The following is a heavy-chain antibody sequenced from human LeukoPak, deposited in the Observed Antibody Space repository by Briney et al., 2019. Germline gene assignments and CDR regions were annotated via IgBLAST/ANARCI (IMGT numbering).Heavy chain of an antibody. CDR2: MYHTGST. CDR3: AREGTYGWYNWFDP. V-gene: IGHV4-59*01. CDR1: GGSISSYY. D-gene: IGHD6-19*01. J-gene: IGHJ5*02. Sequence: TSETLSLTCTVSGGSISSYYWSWIRQPPGKGLEWIGYMYHTGSTNYNPSLKSRVTITPDTSKNQFSLRLTSVTAADTAVYYCAREGTYGWYNWFDPWGQGTLVTVSS.